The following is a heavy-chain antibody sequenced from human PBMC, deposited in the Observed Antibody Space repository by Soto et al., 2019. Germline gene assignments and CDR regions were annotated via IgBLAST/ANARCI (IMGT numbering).Heavy chain of an antibody. CDR1: GITVSTSA. J-gene: IGHJ6*02. CDR2: IGSNGADK. Sequence: GGTLRLTCGVSGITVSTSAISWVCRAPGKGLEWVSTIGSNGADKQYADFVKGRFTVSRDSSKSTLSLQMNSLRAEDTAVYYCAADYLRHESLTGYYYSCGMDVWGQGITVTVSS. V-gene: IGHV3-23*01. D-gene: IGHD4-17*01. CDR3: AADYLRHESLTGYYYSCGMDV.